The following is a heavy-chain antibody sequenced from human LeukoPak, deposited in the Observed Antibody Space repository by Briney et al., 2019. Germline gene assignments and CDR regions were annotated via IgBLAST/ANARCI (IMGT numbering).Heavy chain of an antibody. CDR2: IRSSSSTI. V-gene: IGHV3-48*01. J-gene: IGHJ4*02. CDR3: FTYTSTLDY. CDR1: GFTFSSYS. D-gene: IGHD2-2*01. Sequence: GGSLRLSCAASGFTFSSYSMNWVRQAPGKGLEWVSYIRSSSSTIHYADSVKGRFTISRDNSKNTLYLEVSNLRAEDTALYRCFTYTSTLDYWGRGTQVIVSS.